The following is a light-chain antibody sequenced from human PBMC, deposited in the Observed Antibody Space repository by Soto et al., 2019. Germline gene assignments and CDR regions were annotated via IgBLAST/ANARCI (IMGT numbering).Light chain of an antibody. V-gene: IGKV2-28*01. Sequence: EIVMTQSPLSLSVTPGESASISCRSSQSLLYSNGYNYLDWYLQRPGQSPQLLIYMGSNRASGVPERFSGSGSGTDFTLKISRVEAEDVGVYYCMQALQTPLTFGGGTKVDIK. J-gene: IGKJ4*01. CDR3: MQALQTPLT. CDR2: MGS. CDR1: QSLLYSNGYNY.